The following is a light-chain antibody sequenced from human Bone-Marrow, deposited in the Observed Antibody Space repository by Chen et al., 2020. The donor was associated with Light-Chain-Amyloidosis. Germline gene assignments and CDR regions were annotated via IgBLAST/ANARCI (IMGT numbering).Light chain of an antibody. Sequence: NFMLTQPHSVSESPGQTVIISCTRSSGSIATNYVQWYQQRPGSSPTTVIYEDDQRPSGVPDRFSGSIDRSSNSAALTLSGLKTEDEADYYCQSYQGSSQGVFGGGTKLTV. CDR1: SGSIATNY. J-gene: IGLJ3*02. CDR2: EDD. CDR3: QSYQGSSQGV. V-gene: IGLV6-57*01.